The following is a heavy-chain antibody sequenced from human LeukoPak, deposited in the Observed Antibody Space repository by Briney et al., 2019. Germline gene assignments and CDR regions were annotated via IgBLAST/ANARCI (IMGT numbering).Heavy chain of an antibody. Sequence: ASVKVSCKASGYTFTSYGISWVRQAPGQGLEWMGWISAYNGNTNYAQKLQGRVTMTTDTSTSTAYMELSSLRSEDTAVYYCARGMLAVAGSPSTHWFDPWGQGTLVTVSS. D-gene: IGHD6-19*01. V-gene: IGHV1-18*01. CDR1: GYTFTSYG. CDR2: ISAYNGNT. J-gene: IGHJ5*02. CDR3: ARGMLAVAGSPSTHWFDP.